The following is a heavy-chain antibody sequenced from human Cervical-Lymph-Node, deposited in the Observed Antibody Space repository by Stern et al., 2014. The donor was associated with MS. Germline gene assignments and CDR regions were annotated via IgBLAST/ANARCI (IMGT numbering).Heavy chain of an antibody. D-gene: IGHD1-14*01. J-gene: IGHJ6*02. CDR3: ARGNRYYYAMDV. V-gene: IGHV3-33*01. CDR2: VYFDGNNK. CDR1: GFTFSSYG. Sequence: DQLVESGGGVVQPGRSLRLSCAASGFTFSSYGMHWVRQAPGKGLEWGAVVYFDGNNKYYADSVKGRFTISRDNSRNTLYLQMNSLRAEDTAVYYCARGNRYYYAMDVWGQGTTVTVSS.